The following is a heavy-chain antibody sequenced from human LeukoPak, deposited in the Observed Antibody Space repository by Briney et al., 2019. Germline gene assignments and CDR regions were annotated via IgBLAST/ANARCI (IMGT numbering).Heavy chain of an antibody. D-gene: IGHD1-7*01. J-gene: IGHJ4*02. Sequence: GEALKISCKGSGYSFTSYWIGWVRQMPGKGLEWMGVIYGADYTTIYSPPFHGQITISADKSISTAYLQWTSLKASDTAMYYCARRPAGTRTFDYWGQGALVTVSS. CDR1: GYSFTSYW. CDR3: ARRPAGTRTFDY. V-gene: IGHV5-51*01. CDR2: IYGADYTT.